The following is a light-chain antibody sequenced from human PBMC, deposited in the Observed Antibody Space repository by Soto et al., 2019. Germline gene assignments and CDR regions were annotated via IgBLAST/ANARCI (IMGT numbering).Light chain of an antibody. CDR1: QSLLHSNGYNY. Sequence: DIVMTQSPLSLPVTPGEPASISCRSSQSLLHSNGYNYLDWYLQKTGQSPQLLIYLGSNRSSGVPDRFSGSGSGTDFTRKISRVEAEDVGVYYCVQALQTPPYTFVQGPKLEIK. J-gene: IGKJ2*01. V-gene: IGKV2-28*01. CDR3: VQALQTPPYT. CDR2: LGS.